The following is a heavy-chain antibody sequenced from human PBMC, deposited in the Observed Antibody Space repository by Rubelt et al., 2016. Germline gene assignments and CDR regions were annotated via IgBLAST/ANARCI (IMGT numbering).Heavy chain of an antibody. D-gene: IGHD2-21*01. V-gene: IGHV3-30*18. Sequence: QVQMVESGGGVVQPGKSLRLSCAASGFIFSSSGMHWVRQTPGKGLEWVAVLSNDGTKKYYADSVKGRFTISRDNSKNTLFLQMNSLRAEDTAVYYCAKARIADYFDYWGQGTLVTVSS. CDR1: GFIFSSSG. CDR3: AKARIADYFDY. CDR2: LSNDGTKK. J-gene: IGHJ4*02.